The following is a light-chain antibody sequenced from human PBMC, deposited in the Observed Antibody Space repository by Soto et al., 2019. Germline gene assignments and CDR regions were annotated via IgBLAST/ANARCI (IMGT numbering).Light chain of an antibody. V-gene: IGLV2-14*01. CDR2: DVN. CDR1: IDDVGAYNY. J-gene: IGLJ1*01. CDR3: ASYSSTYTLV. Sequence: QSVLTQPASVSGSPGQSITISCTGTIDDVGAYNYVSWYQQRPGSAPQLLIYDVNNRPSGASNRFSGSKSGHTAYLTISGLQSDYEANYPCASYSSTYTLVFGTGTNVTDL.